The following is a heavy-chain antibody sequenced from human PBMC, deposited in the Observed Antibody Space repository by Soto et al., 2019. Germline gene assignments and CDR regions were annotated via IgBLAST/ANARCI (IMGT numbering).Heavy chain of an antibody. D-gene: IGHD3-22*01. CDR1: GGTFSSYA. V-gene: IGHV1-69*12. CDR2: IIPIFGTA. Sequence: QVQLVQSGAEVKKPGSSVKVSCKASGGTFSSYAISWVRQAPGQGLEWMGGIIPIFGTANYAQKFQGRVTITADESTSTAYMELSSLRSEDTAVYYCARAQGYYDSSGYYYGEWLAFDIWGQGTMVTVSS. J-gene: IGHJ3*02. CDR3: ARAQGYYDSSGYYYGEWLAFDI.